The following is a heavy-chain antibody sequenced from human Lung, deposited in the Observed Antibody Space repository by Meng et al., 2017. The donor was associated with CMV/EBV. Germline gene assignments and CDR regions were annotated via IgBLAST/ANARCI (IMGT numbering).Heavy chain of an antibody. CDR1: GYTFTRYY. J-gene: IGHJ5*02. V-gene: IGHV1-46*01. Sequence: ASVKVSXKASGYTFTRYYMHWVRQDPGQGLEWMGIINPSGGSTSYAQKFQGRVTMTRDTSTSTVYMELSSLRSEDTAVYYCARARHDFWSGYSDASNWFDPWGQGXLVTVSS. CDR3: ARARHDFWSGYSDASNWFDP. D-gene: IGHD3-3*01. CDR2: INPSGGST.